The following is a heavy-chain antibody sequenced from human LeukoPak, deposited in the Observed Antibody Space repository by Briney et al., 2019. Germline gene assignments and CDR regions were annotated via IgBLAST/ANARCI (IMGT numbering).Heavy chain of an antibody. V-gene: IGHV3-21*01. J-gene: IGHJ4*02. D-gene: IGHD3-22*01. CDR2: ISSSSSYI. CDR1: GGSFSGYY. Sequence: ETLSLTCAVYGGSFSGYYWSWIRQPPGKGLEWVSSISSSSSYIYYADSVKGRFTISRDNAKNSLYLQMNSLRAEDTAVYYCARGGLDYDSSGYPTALFDYWGQGTLVTVSS. CDR3: ARGGLDYDSSGYPTALFDY.